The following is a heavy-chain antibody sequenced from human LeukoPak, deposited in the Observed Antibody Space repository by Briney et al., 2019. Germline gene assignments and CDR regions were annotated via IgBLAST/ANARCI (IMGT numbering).Heavy chain of an antibody. J-gene: IGHJ4*02. V-gene: IGHV3-7*05. CDR2: IKQDGSEK. D-gene: IGHD6-13*01. Sequence: PGGSLRLSCIASTFTLNNYWMSWVRQAPGKGLEWVANIKQDGSEKYYVDSVKGRFTISRDNAKNSLYLQMNSLRAEDTAVYYCASRAGYTGSWSAFDYWGQGTLVTVSS. CDR1: TFTLNNYW. CDR3: ASRAGYTGSWSAFDY.